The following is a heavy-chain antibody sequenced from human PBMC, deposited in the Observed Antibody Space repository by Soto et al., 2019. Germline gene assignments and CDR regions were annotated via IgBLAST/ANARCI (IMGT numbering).Heavy chain of an antibody. D-gene: IGHD1-26*01. J-gene: IGHJ4*02. CDR2: ISSSSSYI. V-gene: IGHV3-21*01. CDR1: GFTFSSYS. Sequence: PGGSLRLSXAASGFTFSSYSMNWVRQAPGKGLEWVSSISSSSSYIYYADSVKGRFTISRDNAKNSLYLQMNSLRAEDTAVYYCASSIVGATTVWGQGTLVTVSS. CDR3: ASSIVGATTV.